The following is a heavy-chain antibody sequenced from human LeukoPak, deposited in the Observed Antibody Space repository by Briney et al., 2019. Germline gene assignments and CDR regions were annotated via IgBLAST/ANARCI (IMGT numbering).Heavy chain of an antibody. CDR2: ISYDGSIR. Sequence: GGSLRLSCAASEFSFSNFAMYWVRQPPGKGLEWLAVISYDGSIRYYADSVKGRFTISRDNAKNSLYLQMNSPRAEDTAVYYCARETGGIDPWGQGTLVTVSS. D-gene: IGHD1-26*01. V-gene: IGHV3-30*04. J-gene: IGHJ5*02. CDR3: ARETGGIDP. CDR1: EFSFSNFA.